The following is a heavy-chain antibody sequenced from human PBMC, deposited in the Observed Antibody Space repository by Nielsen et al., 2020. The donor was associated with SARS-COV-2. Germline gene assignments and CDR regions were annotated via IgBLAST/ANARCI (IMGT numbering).Heavy chain of an antibody. CDR3: ASSVSGYSGYDSPINYYYYYMDV. J-gene: IGHJ6*03. CDR2: IKQDGSEK. D-gene: IGHD5-12*01. Sequence: GESLKISCAASGFTFSSYWMSWVRQAPGKGLKWVANIKQDGSEKYYVDSVKGRFTISRDNAKNSLYLQMNSLRAEDTAVYYCASSVSGYSGYDSPINYYYYYMDVWGKGTTVTVSS. V-gene: IGHV3-7*03. CDR1: GFTFSSYW.